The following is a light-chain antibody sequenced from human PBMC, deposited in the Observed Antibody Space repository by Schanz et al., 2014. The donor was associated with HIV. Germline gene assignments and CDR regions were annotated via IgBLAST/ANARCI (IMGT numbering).Light chain of an antibody. CDR1: QNIANW. CDR3: QQSYSATPYT. CDR2: QAS. J-gene: IGKJ2*01. Sequence: DIQMTQSPSTLSGSVGDRVTITCRASQNIANWVAWYQQKPGTAPNLLIFQASTLNTGVPSRFSGSGSGTQFTLTITSLQFDDFATYYCQQSYSATPYTFGQGTRLEIK. V-gene: IGKV1-5*03.